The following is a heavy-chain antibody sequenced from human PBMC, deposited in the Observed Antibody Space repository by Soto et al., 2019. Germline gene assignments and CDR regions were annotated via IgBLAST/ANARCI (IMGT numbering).Heavy chain of an antibody. J-gene: IGHJ3*02. V-gene: IGHV1-18*01. Sequence: QVQLVQAGAEVKTPGAAVKVSCRTSGYTFITYGISWVRQAPGQGLEWMGWISTNSGQTNYGEKFQNRVSLTTDGSTRTVYMELKSLTSEDTATYYCAREVVWGITLDRGAVARGFDIWGQGTTVVVSS. CDR2: ISTNSGQT. CDR1: GYTFITYG. D-gene: IGHD3-16*01. CDR3: AREVVWGITLDRGAVARGFDI.